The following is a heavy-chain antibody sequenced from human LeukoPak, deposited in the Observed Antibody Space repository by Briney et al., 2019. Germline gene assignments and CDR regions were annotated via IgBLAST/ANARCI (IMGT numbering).Heavy chain of an antibody. CDR3: AKDQRGHGGNSGYYFDY. J-gene: IGHJ4*02. CDR2: IRYDGSNK. D-gene: IGHD4-23*01. Sequence: GGSLRLSCAASGFTFSSYGMHWVRQAPGKGLEWVAFIRYDGSNKYYADSVKGRFTISRDNSKNTLYLQMNSLRAEDTAVYYCAKDQRGHGGNSGYYFDYWGQGTLVTVSS. V-gene: IGHV3-30*02. CDR1: GFTFSSYG.